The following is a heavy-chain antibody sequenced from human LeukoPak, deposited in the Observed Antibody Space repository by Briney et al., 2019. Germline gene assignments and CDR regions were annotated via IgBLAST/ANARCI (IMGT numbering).Heavy chain of an antibody. CDR1: GYTFTGYY. D-gene: IGHD3-22*01. CDR3: GRDRNYQDSSGRPGY. J-gene: IGHJ4*02. V-gene: IGHV1-2*02. CDR2: MNPNSGGT. Sequence: ASVKVSCKASGYTFTGYYMHWVRQAPGQGLEWMGWMNPNSGGTNYAQKFQGRITMTRDTSINTAYMELSRLRSDDTAMYYCGRDRNYQDSSGRPGYWGQGTLVTVPS.